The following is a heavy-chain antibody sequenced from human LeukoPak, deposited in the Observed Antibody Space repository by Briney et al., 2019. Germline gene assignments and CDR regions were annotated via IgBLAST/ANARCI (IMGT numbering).Heavy chain of an antibody. CDR1: GFIFSSYA. V-gene: IGHV3-30*03. CDR2: ISYDGSNK. J-gene: IGHJ4*02. Sequence: GGSLRLSCAASGFIFSSYAMSWVRQAPGKGLEWVAVISYDGSNKYYADSVKGRFTISRDNSKNTLYLQMNSLRAEDTAVYYCASLLREYYFDYWGQGTLVTVSS. CDR3: ASLLREYYFDY. D-gene: IGHD3-10*01.